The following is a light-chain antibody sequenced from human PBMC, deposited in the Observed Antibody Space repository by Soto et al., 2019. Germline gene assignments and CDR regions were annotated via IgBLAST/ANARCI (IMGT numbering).Light chain of an antibody. CDR2: AAS. CDR3: QQSYSTRLT. CDR1: QSISSY. Sequence: DIQMTQSPSSLSASVGDRVTITCRASQSISSYLNWYQQKPGKAPKLLIYAASSLQRGVPSRFRGSGAGTDSTRTISRLQPEECATYYCQQSYSTRLTCGPGTKVDIK. V-gene: IGKV1-39*01. J-gene: IGKJ3*01.